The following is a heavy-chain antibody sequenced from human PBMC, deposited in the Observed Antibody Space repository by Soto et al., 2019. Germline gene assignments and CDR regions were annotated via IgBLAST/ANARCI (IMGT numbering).Heavy chain of an antibody. CDR2: IWYDASKQ. D-gene: IGHD2-15*01. V-gene: IGHV3-33*01. CDR1: GFSFSVYG. J-gene: IGHJ4*02. CDR3: AAWAEGATEVH. Sequence: GGSLRLSCETSGFSFSVYGMHWVRQAPGKGLGWVAVIWYDASKQFYAASVEGRFTISRDNSKAILYLQMNSLRAEDTAVYYCAAWAEGATEVHWGQGTLVTVSS.